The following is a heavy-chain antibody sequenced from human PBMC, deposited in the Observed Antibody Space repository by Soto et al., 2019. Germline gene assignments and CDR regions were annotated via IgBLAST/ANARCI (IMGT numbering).Heavy chain of an antibody. CDR2: IYYSGST. CDR3: ARGYYYDSSGYYSAFDI. D-gene: IGHD3-22*01. J-gene: IGHJ3*02. V-gene: IGHV4-59*01. CDR1: GGSISSDY. Sequence: SETLSLTCTVSGGSISSDYWSWIRQPPGKGLEWIGYIYYSGSTNYNPSLKSRVTISVDTSKNQLSLRLSSVTAADTAVYYCARGYYYDSSGYYSAFDIWGQGTMVTVSS.